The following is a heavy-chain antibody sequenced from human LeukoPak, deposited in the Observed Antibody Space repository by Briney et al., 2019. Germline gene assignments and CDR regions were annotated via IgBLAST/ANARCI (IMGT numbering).Heavy chain of an antibody. Sequence: GASVKVSCKASGYTFSNYGISWVRQAPGQGLEWMGWISAYNGNTNYAQKLQGRVTMTTDTSTRTAYMELRSLRSDDTAVYYCARDYYPTYYYDSSGYHDLYYFDYWGQGTLVTVSS. V-gene: IGHV1-18*01. D-gene: IGHD3-22*01. CDR3: ARDYYPTYYYDSSGYHDLYYFDY. CDR2: ISAYNGNT. J-gene: IGHJ4*02. CDR1: GYTFSNYG.